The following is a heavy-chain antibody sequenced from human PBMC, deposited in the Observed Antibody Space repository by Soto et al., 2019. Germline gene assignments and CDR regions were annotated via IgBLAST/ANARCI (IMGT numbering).Heavy chain of an antibody. V-gene: IGHV3-30-3*01. J-gene: IGHJ4*02. CDR3: ARDREYSSGWYYYFDY. D-gene: IGHD6-19*01. Sequence: QPGGSLRLSCAASGFTFSSYAMHWVRQAPGKGLEWVAVISYDGSNKYYADSVKGRFTISRDNPKNTLYLQMNSLRAEDTAVYYCARDREYSSGWYYYFDYWGQGTLVTVSS. CDR1: GFTFSSYA. CDR2: ISYDGSNK.